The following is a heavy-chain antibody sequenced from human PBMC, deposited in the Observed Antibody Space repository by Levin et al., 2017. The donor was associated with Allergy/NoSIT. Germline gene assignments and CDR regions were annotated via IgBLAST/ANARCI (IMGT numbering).Heavy chain of an antibody. J-gene: IGHJ4*02. CDR1: GFTFSNYA. V-gene: IGHV3-23*01. Sequence: GGSLRLSCAASGFTFSNYAMSWVRQAPGKGLEWVSAISGSGGNTYYADSVKGRFTISRDNSKNTMSLQMSSLRADDTAVYYCASRVSTVGFDVWGQGTLVTVSS. D-gene: IGHD4-23*01. CDR3: ASRVSTVGFDV. CDR2: ISGSGGNT.